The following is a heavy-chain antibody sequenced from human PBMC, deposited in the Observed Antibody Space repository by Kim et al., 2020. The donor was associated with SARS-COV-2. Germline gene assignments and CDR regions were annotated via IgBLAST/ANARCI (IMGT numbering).Heavy chain of an antibody. CDR3: ARDLGRYTSGYNDY. V-gene: IGHV1-2*02. Sequence: QKFPGRVTMTRDTSISTAYMKLSRLRSDDTAVYYCARDLGRYTSGYNDYWGQGTLVTVSS. J-gene: IGHJ4*02. D-gene: IGHD3-22*01.